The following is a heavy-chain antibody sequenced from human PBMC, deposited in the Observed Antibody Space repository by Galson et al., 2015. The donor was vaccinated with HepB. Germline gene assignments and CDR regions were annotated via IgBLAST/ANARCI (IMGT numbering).Heavy chain of an antibody. J-gene: IGHJ6*02. V-gene: IGHV3-21*06. Sequence: SLRLSCAASGFTFSSYTMNWVRQAPGKGLEWVSSISSTSTYIYYADSVKGRFTISRDNAKNSLYLQMNYMRVEDTAVYYCARDPDRDGYNWGYYCDYGLDVWGQGTTVTVSS. D-gene: IGHD5-24*01. CDR1: GFTFSSYT. CDR2: ISSTSTYI. CDR3: ARDPDRDGYNWGYYCDYGLDV.